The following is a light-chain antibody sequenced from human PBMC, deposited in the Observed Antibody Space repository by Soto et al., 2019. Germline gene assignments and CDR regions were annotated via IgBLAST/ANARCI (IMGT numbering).Light chain of an antibody. CDR1: QGISKY. CDR3: QKYNRSTRT. Sequence: DIQMTQSPSSLSASVGDRVTITCRASQGISKYLAWYQQKPGKGPKLLIYAASTLQSGVPSRFSGSGSATDFTLTISSLQPEDVATYYCQKYNRSTRTFGQGTRVDIK. V-gene: IGKV1-27*01. CDR2: AAS. J-gene: IGKJ1*01.